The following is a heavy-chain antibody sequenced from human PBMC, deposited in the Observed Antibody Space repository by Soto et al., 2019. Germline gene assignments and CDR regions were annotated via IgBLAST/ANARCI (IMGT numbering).Heavy chain of an antibody. V-gene: IGHV4-4*07. CDR3: ARDASSGWSNWFDP. J-gene: IGHJ5*02. D-gene: IGHD6-19*01. CDR2: IYTSGST. CDR1: GGSISSYY. Sequence: PSETLSLTCTVSGGSISSYYWSWIRQPAGKGLEWIGRIYTSGSTNYNPSLTSRVTMSVDTSKNQFSLKLSSVTAADTAVYYCARDASSGWSNWFDPWGQGTLVTVSS.